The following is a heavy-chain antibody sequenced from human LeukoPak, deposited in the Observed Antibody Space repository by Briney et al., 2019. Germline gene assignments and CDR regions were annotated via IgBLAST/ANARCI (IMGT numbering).Heavy chain of an antibody. D-gene: IGHD2-15*01. Sequence: GASVKVSCKASGYTFTGYYMHWVRQAPGQGLEWMGRINPNSGGTNYAQKFQGRVTMTRDTSISTAYMELSRLRSDDTAVYYCASQSYCSGGSCYLINDYWGQGTLVTVSS. CDR2: INPNSGGT. V-gene: IGHV1-2*06. CDR3: ASQSYCSGGSCYLINDY. CDR1: GYTFTGYY. J-gene: IGHJ4*02.